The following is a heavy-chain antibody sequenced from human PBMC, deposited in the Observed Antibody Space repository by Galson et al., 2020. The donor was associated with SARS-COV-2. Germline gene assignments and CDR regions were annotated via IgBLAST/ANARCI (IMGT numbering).Heavy chain of an antibody. V-gene: IGHV4-4*07. J-gene: IGHJ5*02. D-gene: IGHD6-19*01. CDR1: GGSISSYY. Sequence: SETLSLTCTVSGGSISSYYWSWIRQPAGKGLEWIGRIYTSGSTNYNPSLKSRVTMSVDTSKNQFSLKLSSVTAADTAVYYCARDLSGWYMDPFNWFDPWGQGTLVTVSS. CDR3: ARDLSGWYMDPFNWFDP. CDR2: IYTSGST.